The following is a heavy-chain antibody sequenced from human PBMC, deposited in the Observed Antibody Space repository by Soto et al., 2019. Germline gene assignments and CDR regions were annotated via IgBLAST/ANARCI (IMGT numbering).Heavy chain of an antibody. J-gene: IGHJ6*02. CDR1: GGTFSNYA. Sequence: QVQLVQSGAEVKKPGSSVKVSCRASGGTFSNYAISWVRQAPGQGLEWMGGIVPAFGTPNYAQNLQGRITITADDSTTTVYMDLSSLRSEETAVYYCAGGATIFGVAAYSYYEMEVWGQGTTVTVSS. V-gene: IGHV1-69*01. CDR3: AGGATIFGVAAYSYYEMEV. CDR2: IVPAFGTP. D-gene: IGHD3-3*01.